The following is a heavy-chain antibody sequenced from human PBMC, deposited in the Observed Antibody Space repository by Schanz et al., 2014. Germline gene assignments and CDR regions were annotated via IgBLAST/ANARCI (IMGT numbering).Heavy chain of an antibody. CDR3: ERGGPAYYFED. CDR1: TFTFSSDW. CDR2: IYIGGNT. Sequence: EVQLAESGGGLVQPGGSLRLSCAASTFTFSSDWMSWVRQAPGKGLEWVSFIYIGGNTYYAGSVKGRITISRDKSKNTVYSQRNSLRAEDTAVYCGERGGPAYYFEDWGQGTLVIVSS. J-gene: IGHJ4*02. V-gene: IGHV3-66*01.